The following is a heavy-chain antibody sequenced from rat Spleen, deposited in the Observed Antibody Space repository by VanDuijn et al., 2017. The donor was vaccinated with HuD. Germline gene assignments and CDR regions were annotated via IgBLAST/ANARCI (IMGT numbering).Heavy chain of an antibody. CDR3: ATLTGSRYYWYFDF. V-gene: IGHV5S13*01. CDR1: GFTFSNYG. Sequence: EVQLVESGGGLVQPGRSLKLSCAASGFTFSNYGMAWVRQTPTKGLEWVASISTGGGNTYYRDSVKGRFTISRDNAKSTLYLQMDSLRSEDTATYYCATLTGSRYYWYFDFWGPGTMVTVSS. J-gene: IGHJ1*01. D-gene: IGHD5-1*01. CDR2: ISTGGGNT.